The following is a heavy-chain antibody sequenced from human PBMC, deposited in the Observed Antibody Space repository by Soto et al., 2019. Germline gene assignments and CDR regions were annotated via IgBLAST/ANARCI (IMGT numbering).Heavy chain of an antibody. Sequence: GGSLRLSCAASGFTFNRFNMNWVRQAPGKGLEWVSYISGSSTSIYYADSVKGRFTISRDNAKNSLYLQMSSLRVEDTAVYYCARDPYSGGSCQYDAFAIRGQGTMVTVSS. CDR3: ARDPYSGGSCQYDAFAI. J-gene: IGHJ3*02. CDR1: GFTFNRFN. V-gene: IGHV3-48*01. CDR2: ISGSSTSI. D-gene: IGHD2-15*01.